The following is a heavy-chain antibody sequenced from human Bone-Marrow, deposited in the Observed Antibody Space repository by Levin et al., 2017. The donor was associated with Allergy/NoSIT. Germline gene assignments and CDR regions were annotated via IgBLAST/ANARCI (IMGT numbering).Heavy chain of an antibody. Sequence: ESLKISCTVSGASMGNYYWSWIRQTAGKGLEWIGRIYTSGTTNYNPSLESRVSMSVDTSKNQVSLSLKSVTTADTALYFCARDVSTSGWPSYFDPWGQGTLVSVSS. CDR2: IYTSGTT. CDR3: ARDVSTSGWPSYFDP. CDR1: GASMGNYY. V-gene: IGHV4-4*07. J-gene: IGHJ5*02. D-gene: IGHD6-19*01.